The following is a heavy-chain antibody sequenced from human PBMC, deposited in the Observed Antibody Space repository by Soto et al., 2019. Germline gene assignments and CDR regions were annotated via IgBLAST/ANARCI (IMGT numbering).Heavy chain of an antibody. V-gene: IGHV3-30*18. Sequence: PGGSLSLSCPASGFTFRSYGVHWVRQAPGKGLERVAVISYDGSNKHYADSVKGRFTISRDNSKNTLDLQMNSLRAEDTAVYYCAKDTYYYDRSGYYTYDYWGQGTQVTVSS. CDR2: ISYDGSNK. CDR3: AKDTYYYDRSGYYTYDY. D-gene: IGHD3-22*01. CDR1: GFTFRSYG. J-gene: IGHJ4*02.